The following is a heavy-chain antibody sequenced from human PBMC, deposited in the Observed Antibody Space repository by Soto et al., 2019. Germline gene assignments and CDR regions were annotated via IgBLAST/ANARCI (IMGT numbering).Heavy chain of an antibody. CDR1: GYTFTSYG. Sequence: PVKVSCKASGYTFTSYGISWVRQAPGQGLECMGWISPILGITNYAQKFQGRVTMTADKSTSTAYMELSSLRSEDTAVYYCARDLANPYCSGGSCSKMAWFDPLGQGTLVTVS. CDR2: ISPILGIT. V-gene: IGHV1-69*04. CDR3: ARDLANPYCSGGSCSKMAWFDP. D-gene: IGHD2-15*01. J-gene: IGHJ5*02.